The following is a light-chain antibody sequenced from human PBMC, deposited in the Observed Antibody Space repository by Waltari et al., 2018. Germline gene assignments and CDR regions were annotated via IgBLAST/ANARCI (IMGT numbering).Light chain of an antibody. J-gene: IGKJ1*01. V-gene: IGKV1-5*03. CDR1: QSVSRG. CDR2: KTS. Sequence: WRAGQSVSRGLAWYQQKPGKAPKLLIYKTSTLESGVPSRFSGSGSGTEFSLTISSLQPDDFATYYCQHYSTYSWTFGQGTKLEIK. CDR3: QHYSTYSWT.